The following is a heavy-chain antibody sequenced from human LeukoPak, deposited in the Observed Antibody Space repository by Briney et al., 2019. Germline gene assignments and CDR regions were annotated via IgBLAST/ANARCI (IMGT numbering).Heavy chain of an antibody. J-gene: IGHJ4*02. CDR3: VKDRSSTPPYYFDY. Sequence: GGSLRLSCAASGFTFSTYEMNWVRQAPGKGLEWVSYISSSGGTIYYADSVKGRFTISRDNTKNSLFLQMNSLRVEDTAFYFCVKDRSSTPPYYFDYWAREPWSPSPQ. D-gene: IGHD2-2*01. CDR1: GFTFSTYE. CDR2: ISSSGGTI. V-gene: IGHV3-48*03.